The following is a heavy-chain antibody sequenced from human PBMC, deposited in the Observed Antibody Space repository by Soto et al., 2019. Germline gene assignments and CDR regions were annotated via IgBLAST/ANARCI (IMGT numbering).Heavy chain of an antibody. CDR3: ARGDYDVLTGYLSPGDF. Sequence: TLSLTCTVSGGSISSAGYYWSWIRQHPGKGLEWIGYIYYSGSTYYNPSLKSRVTISVDTSKNQFSLKVSSVTAADTAVYYCARGDYDVLTGYLSPGDFWGQGTLVTVSS. D-gene: IGHD3-9*01. CDR1: GGSISSAGYY. J-gene: IGHJ4*02. CDR2: IYYSGST. V-gene: IGHV4-31*03.